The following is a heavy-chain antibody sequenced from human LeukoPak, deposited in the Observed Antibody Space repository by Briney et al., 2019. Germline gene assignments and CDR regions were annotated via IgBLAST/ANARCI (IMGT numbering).Heavy chain of an antibody. CDR2: ISDSGGI. J-gene: IGHJ4*02. D-gene: IGHD6-13*01. Sequence: GGPLTLSCAASGLPFSNYAMSGVRHATGEGLECGSGISDSGGIYYVDSVKGRFTISRDNSKNMLHLEMNSLKVEDTAIYYCAKEIAAGGTPSFDFWGQGILVSVSS. CDR1: GLPFSNYA. CDR3: AKEIAAGGTPSFDF. V-gene: IGHV3-23*01.